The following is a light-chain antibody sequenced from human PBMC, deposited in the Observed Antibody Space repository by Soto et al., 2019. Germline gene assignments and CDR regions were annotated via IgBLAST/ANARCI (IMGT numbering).Light chain of an antibody. J-gene: IGKJ5*01. CDR2: DAS. CDR1: QSVSSY. V-gene: IGKV3-11*01. CDR3: QQRSNWSIT. Sequence: IVLTQYPATLSLSPGERATLSCRASQSVSSYLAWYQQKPGQAPRLLIYDASNRATGIPARFSGSGSGTDFTLTISSLEPEDFAVYYCQQRSNWSITFGQGTRLEI.